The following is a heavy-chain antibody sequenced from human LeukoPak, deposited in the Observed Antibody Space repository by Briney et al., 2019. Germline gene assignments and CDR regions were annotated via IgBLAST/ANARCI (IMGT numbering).Heavy chain of an antibody. D-gene: IGHD3-10*01. CDR1: GFTFSSYN. V-gene: IGHV3-21*01. Sequence: PGGSLRLSCAASGFTFSSYNMNWVRQAPGKGLEWVSSITSSSTYIYYADSVRGRFTISRDNAKNSLYLQMNSLRAEDTAVYYCARDNLLWFGEGGGYNWFDPWGQGTLVTVSS. J-gene: IGHJ5*02. CDR2: ITSSSTYI. CDR3: ARDNLLWFGEGGGYNWFDP.